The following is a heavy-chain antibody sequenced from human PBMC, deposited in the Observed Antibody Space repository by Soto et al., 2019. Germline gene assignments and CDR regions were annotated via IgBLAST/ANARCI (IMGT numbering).Heavy chain of an antibody. Sequence: EVQLAESGGGLVQPGGSLRLSCAASGFTFSDHYMDWVRQAPGKGLEWVGRSRDKAHSHTTEYAASVKGRFTISRGDSENSLYLQMNTLKPEDAAVYYCARGVVSTGYFDYWGQGTRVTVSS. CDR1: GFTFSDHY. J-gene: IGHJ4*02. CDR3: ARGVVSTGYFDY. CDR2: SRDKAHSHTT. V-gene: IGHV3-72*01. D-gene: IGHD5-12*01.